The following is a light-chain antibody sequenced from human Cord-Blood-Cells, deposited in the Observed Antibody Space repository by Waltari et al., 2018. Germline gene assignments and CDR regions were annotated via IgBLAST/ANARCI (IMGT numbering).Light chain of an antibody. CDR1: VLAKKY. CDR3: YSAADNNLV. J-gene: IGLJ3*02. CDR2: KDS. V-gene: IGLV3-27*01. Sequence: RITCSGDVLAKKYARWFQQKPGQAPVLVIYKDSERPSGIPERFSGSSSGTTVTLTISGAQVEDEADYYCYSAADNNLVFGGGTKLTVL.